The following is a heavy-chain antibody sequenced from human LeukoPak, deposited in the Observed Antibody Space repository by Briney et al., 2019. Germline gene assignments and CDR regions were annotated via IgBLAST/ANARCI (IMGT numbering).Heavy chain of an antibody. D-gene: IGHD5-18*01. CDR3: ARDSHRIYSYGLFDY. CDR2: IIPIFGTA. CDR1: GGTFSSYA. V-gene: IGHV1-69*13. Sequence: SVKVSCKASGGTFSSYAISWVRQAPGQGLEWMGGIIPIFGTANYAQKFQGRVTIIADESTNTAYMELSNVRSEDTAVYYCARDSHRIYSYGLFDYWGQGTLVTVSS. J-gene: IGHJ4*02.